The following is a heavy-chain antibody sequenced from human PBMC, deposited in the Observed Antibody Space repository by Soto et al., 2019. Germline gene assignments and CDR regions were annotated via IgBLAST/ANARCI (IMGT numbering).Heavy chain of an antibody. Sequence: ASVKVSCKASGYTFTSYYVRWVRQAPGQGLEWMGWINPNSGGTSYAQKFQGRVTMTRDTSITTAYMELSSLRSDDTAVYYCARGQSYVFLSGYPMNWFDPWGQGTLVAVSS. V-gene: IGHV1-2*02. D-gene: IGHD3-3*01. CDR3: ARGQSYVFLSGYPMNWFDP. CDR1: GYTFTSYY. J-gene: IGHJ5*02. CDR2: INPNSGGT.